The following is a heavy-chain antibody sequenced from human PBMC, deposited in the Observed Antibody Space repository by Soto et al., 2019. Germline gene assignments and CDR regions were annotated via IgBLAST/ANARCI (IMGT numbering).Heavy chain of an antibody. J-gene: IGHJ6*01. CDR3: ARVYRYYDILTGYYYYYYGMEV. D-gene: IGHD3-9*01. Sequence: ASVKVSCKASGYTFTSYDINWVRQASGQGLEWMGWMNPNSGNTGYAQKFQGRVTMTRNTSISTAYMELSSLRSEDTAVYYCARVYRYYDILTGYYYYYYGMEVWGQATTVIVSS. CDR2: MNPNSGNT. V-gene: IGHV1-8*01. CDR1: GYTFTSYD.